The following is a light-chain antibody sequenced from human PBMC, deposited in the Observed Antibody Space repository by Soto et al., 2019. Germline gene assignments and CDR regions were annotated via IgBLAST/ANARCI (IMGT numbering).Light chain of an antibody. J-gene: IGKJ1*01. CDR1: QGISIY. Sequence: DIQMTQSPSSLSASVRDRVTITCRASQGISIYLAWYQQKPGKVPKLLIYAASTLRSGVPSRFSGSGSGTDFTLTISSLQPEDVATYYCQKYNSAPWTLGQGTKVEIK. CDR2: AAS. V-gene: IGKV1-27*01. CDR3: QKYNSAPWT.